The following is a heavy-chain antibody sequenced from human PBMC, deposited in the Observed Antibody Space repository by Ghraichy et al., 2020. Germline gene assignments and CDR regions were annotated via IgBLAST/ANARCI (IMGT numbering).Heavy chain of an antibody. CDR1: GFTFSSYS. CDR2: ISSSSSYI. D-gene: IGHD6-6*01. J-gene: IGHJ4*02. V-gene: IGHV3-21*01. Sequence: GGSLRLSCAASGFTFSSYSMNWVRQAPGKGLEWVSSISSSSSYIYYADSVKGRFTISRDNAKNSLYLQMNSLRAEDTAVYYCAIPSIAARPDAYWGQGTLVTVSS. CDR3: AIPSIAARPDAY.